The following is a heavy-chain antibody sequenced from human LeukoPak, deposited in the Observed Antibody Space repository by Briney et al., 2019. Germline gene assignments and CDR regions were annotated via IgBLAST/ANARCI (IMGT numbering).Heavy chain of an antibody. V-gene: IGHV3-33*01. CDR1: GFTFSSYG. J-gene: IGHJ6*02. Sequence: PGRSLRLSCAASGFTFSSYGMHWVRQAPGKGLEWVAVIWYDGSNKYYADSVKGRFTISRDNSKNTLYLQMNSLRAEDTAVYYCARENGSGTIRIYGMDVWGQGTTVTVSS. CDR2: IWYDGSNK. D-gene: IGHD3-10*01. CDR3: ARENGSGTIRIYGMDV.